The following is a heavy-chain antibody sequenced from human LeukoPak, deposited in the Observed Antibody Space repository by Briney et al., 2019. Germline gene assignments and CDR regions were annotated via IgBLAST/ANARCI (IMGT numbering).Heavy chain of an antibody. CDR3: VRRDLKIPGSHYYYGMDV. D-gene: IGHD3-10*01. Sequence: ASVKVSCKASGYTFTSYGISWVRQAPGQGLEWMGWISAYNGNTNYAQKLQGRVTMTTDTSTSTAYMELRSLRSDDTAVYYCVRRDLKIPGSHYYYGMDVWGQGTTVTVSS. CDR1: GYTFTSYG. V-gene: IGHV1-18*01. J-gene: IGHJ6*02. CDR2: ISAYNGNT.